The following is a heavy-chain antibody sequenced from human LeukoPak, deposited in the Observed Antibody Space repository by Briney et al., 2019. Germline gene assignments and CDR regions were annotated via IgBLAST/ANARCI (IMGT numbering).Heavy chain of an antibody. Sequence: SGGSLRLSCAASGFTFRSYWMHWVRQAPGKGLVWVSRINGDGSSTSYADSVKGRFTISRDNAKNTLYLQMNSLRAEDSAVYYCASAYYHYYFDYWGQGTLVTVSS. CDR2: INGDGSST. CDR1: GFTFRSYW. CDR3: ASAYYHYYFDY. D-gene: IGHD3-16*01. V-gene: IGHV3-74*01. J-gene: IGHJ4*02.